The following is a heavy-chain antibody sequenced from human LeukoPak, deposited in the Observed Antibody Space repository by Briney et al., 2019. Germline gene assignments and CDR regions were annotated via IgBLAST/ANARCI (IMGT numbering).Heavy chain of an antibody. D-gene: IGHD2-21*01. V-gene: IGHV3-48*03. CDR3: VRDAVMSPEVLLTAWDYFDC. Sequence: GGSLRLSCAASGFTFSSYEMNWVRQAPGKGLEWGSYISGSGRTIDYADPVKGRFTISRDNTKNSVYLQMNSLRAEDTAIYFCVRDAVMSPEVLLTAWDYFDCWGQGTLVTVSS. CDR2: ISGSGRTI. CDR1: GFTFSSYE. J-gene: IGHJ4*02.